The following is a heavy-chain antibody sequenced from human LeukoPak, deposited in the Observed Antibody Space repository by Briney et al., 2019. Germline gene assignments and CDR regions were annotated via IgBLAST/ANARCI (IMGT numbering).Heavy chain of an antibody. D-gene: IGHD6-13*01. CDR1: GFTFSTYA. Sequence: GGSLRLSCAASGFTFSTYAMDWVRQAPGKGLQWVSAFSRRGITHYADSVRGRFTISRDNSKNEVYLQMNSLRADDTAIYYCAREQAGTSGWYTLGYWGQGTVVTVSS. J-gene: IGHJ4*02. CDR2: FSRRGIT. V-gene: IGHV3-23*01. CDR3: AREQAGTSGWYTLGY.